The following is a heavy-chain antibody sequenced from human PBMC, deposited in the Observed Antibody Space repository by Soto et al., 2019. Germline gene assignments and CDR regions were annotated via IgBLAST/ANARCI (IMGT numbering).Heavy chain of an antibody. Sequence: SETLSLTCTVSGGSISSYYWSWIRRPAGKGLEWIGRIYTSGSTNYNPSLKSRVTMSVDTSKNQFSLKLSSVTAADTAVYYCARDLVVVAATGSWFDPWGQGTLVTVSS. V-gene: IGHV4-4*07. CDR1: GGSISSYY. CDR3: ARDLVVVAATGSWFDP. J-gene: IGHJ5*02. CDR2: IYTSGST. D-gene: IGHD2-15*01.